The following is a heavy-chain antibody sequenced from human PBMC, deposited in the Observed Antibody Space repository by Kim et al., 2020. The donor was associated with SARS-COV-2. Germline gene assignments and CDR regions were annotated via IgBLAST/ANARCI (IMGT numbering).Heavy chain of an antibody. D-gene: IGHD5-18*01. CDR2: ISGSGGST. CDR1: GFTFSSYA. Sequence: GGSLRLSCAASGFTFSSYAMIWVRQAPGKGLEWVSAISGSGGSTYYADSVKGRFTISRDNSKNTLYLQMNSLRAEDTAVYYCAKFWDTAMVTGIDYWGQGTLVTVSS. J-gene: IGHJ4*02. CDR3: AKFWDTAMVTGIDY. V-gene: IGHV3-23*01.